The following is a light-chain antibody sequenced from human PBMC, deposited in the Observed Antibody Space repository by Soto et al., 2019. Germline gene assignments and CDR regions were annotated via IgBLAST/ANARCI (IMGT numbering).Light chain of an antibody. CDR2: DAS. CDR1: QSITSSF. CDR3: QQYGSSPVT. J-gene: IGKJ5*01. V-gene: IGKV3-20*01. Sequence: IVLTQSPGTLSLSPGERATLSCRASQSITSSFLAWYQQRPGQAPRLLIYDASNRATSIPDRFSGSGSGTDFTLTISRLEPEDFAVYYCQQYGSSPVTFGQGTRLDVK.